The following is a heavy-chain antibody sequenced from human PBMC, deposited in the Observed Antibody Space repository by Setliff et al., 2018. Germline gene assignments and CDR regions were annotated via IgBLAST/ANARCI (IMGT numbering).Heavy chain of an antibody. CDR1: GFTFSDYW. CDR3: ARARDIAPTYYYMDV. CDR2: IKQDGSET. J-gene: IGHJ6*03. D-gene: IGHD5-12*01. V-gene: IGHV3-7*03. Sequence: GGSLRLSCVGSGFTFSDYWMSWVRQAPGKGLEWVAIIKQDGSETVYADSVKGRLTISRDNAKNSLYLQMNSLRGEDTAVYYCARARDIAPTYYYMDVWGKGTTVTVSS.